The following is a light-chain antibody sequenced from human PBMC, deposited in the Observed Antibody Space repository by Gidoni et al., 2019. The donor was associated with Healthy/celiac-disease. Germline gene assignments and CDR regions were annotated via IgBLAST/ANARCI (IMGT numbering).Light chain of an antibody. CDR3: QTWGTGIVV. CDR2: VNNDGSH. V-gene: IGLV4-69*02. CDR1: SGHSSYA. J-gene: IGLJ2*01. Sequence: QLVLTHSPSASASLGASVKLTCTLSSGHSSYAIAWHQQQPEKGPRFLMKVNNDGSHTKGDGIPDRFSGSSSGAERYLTISSLQSEDEADYYCQTWGTGIVVFGGGTKLTVL.